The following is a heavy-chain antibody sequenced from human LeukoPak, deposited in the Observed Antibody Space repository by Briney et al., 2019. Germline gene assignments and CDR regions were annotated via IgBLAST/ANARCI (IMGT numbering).Heavy chain of an antibody. Sequence: QTGGSLRLSCAASGLTFSSYWMHWVRQAPGKGLVWVSRINTDESSTSYADSVKGRFTISRDNAKNTLYPQMNSLRAEDTAVYYCASGGPIYYFDYWGQGTLVTVSS. CDR3: ASGGPIYYFDY. CDR2: INTDESST. J-gene: IGHJ4*02. CDR1: GLTFSSYW. D-gene: IGHD2-15*01. V-gene: IGHV3-74*01.